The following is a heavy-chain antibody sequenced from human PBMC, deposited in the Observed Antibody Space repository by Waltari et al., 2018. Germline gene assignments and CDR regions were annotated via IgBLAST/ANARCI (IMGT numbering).Heavy chain of an antibody. CDR1: GFTFSSYG. J-gene: IGHJ5*02. D-gene: IGHD6-19*01. CDR3: AKGFLEIAVAGTDNWFDP. Sequence: QVQLVESGGGVVQPGRSLRLSCAASGFTFSSYGMHWVRQAPGKGLEWVAVISYDGSNKYYADSVKGRFTISRDNSKNTLYLQMNSLRAEDTAVYYCAKGFLEIAVAGTDNWFDPWGQGTLVTVSS. V-gene: IGHV3-30*18. CDR2: ISYDGSNK.